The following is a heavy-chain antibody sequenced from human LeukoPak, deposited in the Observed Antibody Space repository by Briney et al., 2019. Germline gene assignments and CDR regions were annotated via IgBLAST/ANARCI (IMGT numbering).Heavy chain of an antibody. Sequence: GGSLRLSCAASGFTVSSNDMTGVRKAPGRGLEWVSLIYSGGSTLYADSVKGRFSISRDNSRNTLYLQMSSLRAGDTAVYYCARDGGSGWYDYWGQGTLVTVSS. D-gene: IGHD6-19*01. CDR3: ARDGGSGWYDY. J-gene: IGHJ4*02. V-gene: IGHV3-66*01. CDR2: IYSGGST. CDR1: GFTVSSND.